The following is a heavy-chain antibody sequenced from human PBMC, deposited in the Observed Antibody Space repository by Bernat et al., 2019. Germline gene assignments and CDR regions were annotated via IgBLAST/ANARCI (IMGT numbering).Heavy chain of an antibody. CDR1: GYTFTSYG. CDR2: ISAYNGST. CDR3: ARGEEGVYYDSIGDY. Sequence: QVQLVQSGAEVKKPGASVKVSCKASGYTFTSYGISWVRQAPGQGLEWMGWISAYNGSTNYAQKLQGRVTMTPDTSTSTAYMGLRSLRSDDTDVYYCARGEEGVYYDSIGDYWGQGTLVTVSS. D-gene: IGHD3-22*01. V-gene: IGHV1-18*01. J-gene: IGHJ4*02.